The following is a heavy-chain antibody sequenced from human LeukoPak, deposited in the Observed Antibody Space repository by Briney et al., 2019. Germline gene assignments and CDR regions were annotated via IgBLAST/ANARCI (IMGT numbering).Heavy chain of an antibody. D-gene: IGHD3-22*01. V-gene: IGHV4-4*08. J-gene: IGHJ5*02. CDR2: ISTGGDI. CDR1: AGSISNSY. CDR3: VRGHRRGYDLEP. Sequence: TETLSLTCAVSAGSISNSYCSWARQPPGKGLQFIGYISTGGDINYNPSLRSRATMSINPSNNQLSLTLTSVTTADTAVYFCVRGHRRGYDLEPWGQGSLVTVSS.